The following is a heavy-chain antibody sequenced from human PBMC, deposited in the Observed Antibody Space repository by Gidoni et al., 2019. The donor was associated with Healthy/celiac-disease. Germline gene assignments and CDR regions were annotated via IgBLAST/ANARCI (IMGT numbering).Heavy chain of an antibody. CDR2: ISYDGSNK. J-gene: IGHJ4*02. Sequence: QVQLVESGGGVVQPGRSLRLPCAASGFTCSSYAMHWVRQAPGKGLEWVAVISYDGSNKYYADSVKGRFTISRDNSKNTLYLQMNSLRAEDTAVYYCARDQKAHSSWFDYWGQGTLVTVSS. D-gene: IGHD6-13*01. CDR3: ARDQKAHSSWFDY. CDR1: GFTCSSYA. V-gene: IGHV3-30-3*01.